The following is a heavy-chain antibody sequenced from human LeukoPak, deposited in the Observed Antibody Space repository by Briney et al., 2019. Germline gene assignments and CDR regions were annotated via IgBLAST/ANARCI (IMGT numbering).Heavy chain of an antibody. D-gene: IGHD3-10*01. CDR1: GFTFSSYS. CDR2: ISSSSSYI. J-gene: IGHJ4*02. Sequence: GGSLRLSCAAPGFTFSSYSMNWVRQAPGKGLEWVSSISSSSSYIYYADSVKGRFTISRDNAKNSLYLQMNSLRAEDTAVYYCARDTTYYYGSGSYNYFDYWGQGTLVTVSS. CDR3: ARDTTYYYGSGSYNYFDY. V-gene: IGHV3-21*01.